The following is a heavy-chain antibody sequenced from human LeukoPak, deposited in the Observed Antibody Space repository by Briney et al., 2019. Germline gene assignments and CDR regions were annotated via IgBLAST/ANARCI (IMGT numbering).Heavy chain of an antibody. CDR3: ARGRALYDFWSGYYTSNYFDY. D-gene: IGHD3-3*01. CDR2: IYHSGST. V-gene: IGHV4-30-2*01. Sequence: SETLSLTCAVSGGSISSGGYSWSWIRQPPGKGLEWIGYIYHSGSTYYNPSLKSRVTISVDRSKNQFSLKLSSVTAADTAVYCCARGRALYDFWSGYYTSNYFDYWGQGTLVTVSS. CDR1: GGSISSGGYS. J-gene: IGHJ4*02.